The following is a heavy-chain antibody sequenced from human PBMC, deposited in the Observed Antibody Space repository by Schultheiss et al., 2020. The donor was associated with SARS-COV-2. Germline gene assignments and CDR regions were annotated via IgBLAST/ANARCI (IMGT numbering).Heavy chain of an antibody. D-gene: IGHD3-10*01. CDR2: ISGSGGST. V-gene: IGHV3-23*01. J-gene: IGHJ4*02. CDR1: GFTFSSYA. CDR3: AKVPSNTMVRGVITFSHSSLDY. Sequence: GGSLRLSCAASGFTFSSYAMNWVRQAPGKGLEWVSGISGSGGSTYYADSVKGRFTISRDNSKNTLYLQMNSLRAEDTAVYYCAKVPSNTMVRGVITFSHSSLDYWGQGTLVTVSS.